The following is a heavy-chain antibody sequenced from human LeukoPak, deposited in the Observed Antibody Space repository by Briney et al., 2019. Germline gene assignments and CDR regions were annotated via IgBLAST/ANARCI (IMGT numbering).Heavy chain of an antibody. V-gene: IGHV1-2*02. CDR2: INTNNGGT. J-gene: IGHJ4*02. CDR3: ARDRVSGRNADYFDY. D-gene: IGHD1-26*01. Sequence: ASVKVSCKASGYSFPGYYMHWVRQAPGHGLEWMGWINTNNGGTNYAQKFQGRVTMTRDTSINTAYMELSSLRSDDTAVYYCARDRVSGRNADYFDYWGQGTLVTVSS. CDR1: GYSFPGYY.